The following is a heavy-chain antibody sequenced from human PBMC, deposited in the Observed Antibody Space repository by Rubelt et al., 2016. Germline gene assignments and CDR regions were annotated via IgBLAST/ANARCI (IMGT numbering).Heavy chain of an antibody. V-gene: IGHV3-30*04. Sequence: PGRSLRLSCAASGFSLSSYAMHWVRQAPGKGLEWVAVVSYDGSNKYYADSVKGRFTISRDNSKNTLYLQMNSLRAEDTAVYYCARDGGIAAAGFGFDYWGQGTLVTVSS. J-gene: IGHJ4*02. CDR3: ARDGGIAAAGFGFDY. CDR2: VSYDGSNK. D-gene: IGHD6-13*01. CDR1: GFSLSSYA.